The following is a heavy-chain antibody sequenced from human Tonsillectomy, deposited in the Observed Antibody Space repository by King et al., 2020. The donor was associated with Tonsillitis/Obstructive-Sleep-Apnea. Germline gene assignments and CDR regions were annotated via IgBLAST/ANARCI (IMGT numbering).Heavy chain of an antibody. CDR3: ATEGTGFAY. Sequence: VQLVESGGGLVQPGGSLKLSCAASGFTFSGSSMHWVRQASGKGLEWVGRIRSKTYTYATAYAASLKGRFTISRDDSRSTAYLQIDSLKTEDTAVYYCATEGTGFAYWGQGTLVTVSS. D-gene: IGHD1-1*01. J-gene: IGHJ4*02. V-gene: IGHV3-73*01. CDR1: GFTFSGSS. CDR2: IRSKTYTYAT.